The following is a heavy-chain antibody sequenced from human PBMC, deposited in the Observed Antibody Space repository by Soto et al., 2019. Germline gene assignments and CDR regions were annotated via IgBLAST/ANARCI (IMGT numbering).Heavy chain of an antibody. D-gene: IGHD3-3*01. CDR1: GFTFSSYA. V-gene: IGHV3-23*01. Sequence: EVQLLESGGGLVQPGGSLRLSCAASGFTFSSYAMSWVRQAPGKGLEWVSTISGSGANTNHADSVKGRFTISRDNSKNTLYLQMNSLRVEDTAVYYCAKDEAYYDVWSGYYPSDNWFDPWGQGTLVTVSS. J-gene: IGHJ5*02. CDR3: AKDEAYYDVWSGYYPSDNWFDP. CDR2: ISGSGANT.